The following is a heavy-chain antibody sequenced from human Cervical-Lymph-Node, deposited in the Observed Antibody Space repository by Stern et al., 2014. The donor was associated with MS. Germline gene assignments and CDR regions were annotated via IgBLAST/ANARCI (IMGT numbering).Heavy chain of an antibody. CDR3: AREWQQLPFDY. Sequence: VHLVESGAELKKPGASVKVSCKASGYTFTSYYMHWVRQAPGQGLEWMGLINPSGGSTSYEQKFQGRVTMTRDTYTSTVYVEQSSMRSEDTAVYYCAREWQQLPFDYWGQGTLVTVSS. J-gene: IGHJ4*02. CDR2: INPSGGST. V-gene: IGHV1-46*01. D-gene: IGHD6-13*01. CDR1: GYTFTSYY.